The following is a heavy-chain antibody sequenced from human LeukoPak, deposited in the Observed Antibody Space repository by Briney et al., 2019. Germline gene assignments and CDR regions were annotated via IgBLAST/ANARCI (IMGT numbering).Heavy chain of an antibody. Sequence: PSETLSLTCTVSGGSISSYYWSWIRQPRGKGLEWIGYIYYSGSTNYNPSLKSRVTISVDTSKNQFSLKLSSVTAADTAVYYCARTDIVVVPAADDYYYYGMDVWGQGTTVTVSS. V-gene: IGHV4-59*01. CDR3: ARTDIVVVPAADDYYYYGMDV. CDR1: GGSISSYY. J-gene: IGHJ6*02. CDR2: IYYSGST. D-gene: IGHD2-2*01.